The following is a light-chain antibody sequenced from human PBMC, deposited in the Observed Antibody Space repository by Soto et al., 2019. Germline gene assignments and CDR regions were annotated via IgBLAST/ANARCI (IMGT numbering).Light chain of an antibody. V-gene: IGLV1-51*02. CDR2: ENN. Sequence: QSALTQPPSVSAAPGQKVTISCSGGSSNIGNNYVSWYQQLPGTAPKLLIYENNKRPSGIPDRFSGSKSGTSATLGITGLQTGDEADYYCGTWDSSLSAGVFGTGTKVTVL. CDR1: SSNIGNNY. J-gene: IGLJ1*01. CDR3: GTWDSSLSAGV.